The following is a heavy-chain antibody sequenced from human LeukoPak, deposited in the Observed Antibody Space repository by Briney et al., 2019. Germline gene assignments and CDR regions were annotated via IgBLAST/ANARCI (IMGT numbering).Heavy chain of an antibody. D-gene: IGHD1-26*01. CDR3: ARTQSQSGSYRYYFGY. Sequence: SETLSLTCTVSGASVGSAGYYWSWIRQPPGGGLEWIGYIYYISNTNYNPSLRSRVTMSVDPSKNQFSLKLNSVTAADAAVYYCARTQSQSGSYRYYFGYWGQGTLVTVSS. V-gene: IGHV4-61*08. J-gene: IGHJ4*02. CDR1: GASVGSAGYY. CDR2: IYYISNT.